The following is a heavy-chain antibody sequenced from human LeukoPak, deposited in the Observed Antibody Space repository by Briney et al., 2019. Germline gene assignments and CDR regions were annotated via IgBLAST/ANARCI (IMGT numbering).Heavy chain of an antibody. CDR2: INPNSGGT. V-gene: IGHV1-2*04. CDR3: ARDGSWFYGMDV. J-gene: IGHJ6*02. CDR1: GYTFTGYY. Sequence: ASVKVSCKASGYTFTGYYMHWVRQAPGQGLEWMGWINPNSGGTNYAQKFQGWVTMTRDTSISTAYMELSRLRSDDTAVYYCARDGSWFYGMDVWGQGTTVTVSS. D-gene: IGHD3-10*01.